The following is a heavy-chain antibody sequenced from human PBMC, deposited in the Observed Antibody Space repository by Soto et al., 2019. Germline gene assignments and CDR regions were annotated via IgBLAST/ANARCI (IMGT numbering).Heavy chain of an antibody. CDR3: AKGPYEDSSGYYYSTYYHYGMAV. D-gene: IGHD3-22*01. CDR1: GFTFSSYA. CDR2: LSGSGGTT. J-gene: IGHJ6*02. V-gene: IGHV3-23*01. Sequence: GGSLRLSCAASGFTFSSYAMSWVRQTPGKGLEWVSTLSGSGGTTYYADSVKGQFTISRDNSKSTLYLQMNSLRAEDTAVYYCAKGPYEDSSGYYYSTYYHYGMAVWGQGTTVTVSS.